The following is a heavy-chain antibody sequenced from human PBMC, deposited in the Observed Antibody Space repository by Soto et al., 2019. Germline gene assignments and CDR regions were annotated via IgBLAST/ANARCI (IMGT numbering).Heavy chain of an antibody. CDR1: GGPVSNSNYY. CDR3: ASGYYDSSGYQYYLDF. J-gene: IGHJ4*02. V-gene: IGHV4-61*01. Sequence: SETLSLTCTVSGGPVSNSNYYWGWIRQPPGKGLEWIGYIYYRGTTKYNPSLKSRVTMSVDTSKNQFSLRLNSVTAADTAVYYCASGYYDSSGYQYYLDFWGQGTLVTVSS. CDR2: IYYRGTT. D-gene: IGHD3-22*01.